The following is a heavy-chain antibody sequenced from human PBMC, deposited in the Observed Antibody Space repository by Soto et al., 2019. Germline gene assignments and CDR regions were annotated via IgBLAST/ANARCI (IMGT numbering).Heavy chain of an antibody. V-gene: IGHV4-34*01. D-gene: IGHD6-19*01. J-gene: IGHJ4*02. Sequence: QVQLQQWGAGLLKPSETLSLTCAVYGGSFSGYYWSWIRQPPGKGLEWIGEINHSGSNNYNPSLKSRVTISVDTSKNQFSLKLSSVTAADTAVYYCARARGWYGGSRYWGQGTLVTVSS. CDR3: ARARGWYGGSRY. CDR1: GGSFSGYY. CDR2: INHSGSN.